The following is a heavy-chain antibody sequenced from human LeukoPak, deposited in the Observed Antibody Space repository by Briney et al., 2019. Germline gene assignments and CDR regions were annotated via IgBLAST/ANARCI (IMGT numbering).Heavy chain of an antibody. CDR1: GGSISSYY. D-gene: IGHD6-19*01. CDR2: IYYSGST. Sequence: SETLSLTCTVSGGSISSYYWSWIRQPPGKGLEWIGYIYYSGSTNYNPSLKSRVTISVDTSKNQLSLKLSSVTAADTAVYYCARVSGWYLGYFQHWGQGTLVTVSS. V-gene: IGHV4-59*01. CDR3: ARVSGWYLGYFQH. J-gene: IGHJ1*01.